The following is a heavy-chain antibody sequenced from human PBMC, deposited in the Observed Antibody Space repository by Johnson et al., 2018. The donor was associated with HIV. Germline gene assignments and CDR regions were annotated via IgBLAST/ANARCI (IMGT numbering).Heavy chain of an antibody. V-gene: IGHV3-23*04. J-gene: IGHJ3*02. CDR1: GFTFDDYG. CDR3: AKDRMYDYGDYGGAFDI. D-gene: IGHD4-17*01. CDR2: ISGSGGST. Sequence: VQLVESGGGVVRPGGSLRLSCAAPGFTFDDYGMSWVRQTPGKGLEWVSAISGSGGSTYYADSVKGRFTISRDNSKNTLYLQMNSLRAEDMAVYYCAKDRMYDYGDYGGAFDIWGQGTMVTVSS.